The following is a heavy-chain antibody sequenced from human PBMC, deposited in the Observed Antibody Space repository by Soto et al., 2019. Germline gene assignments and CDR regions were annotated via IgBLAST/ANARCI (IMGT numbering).Heavy chain of an antibody. Sequence: EVQLQESGGGLVQPGGSLSISCAASGITIRNIPMSWFGQAPGKGLDWVSGFSGSGDRTYYADSAKGRFTISKDFSKNSLSLQLDSLRVEDTAVYFCVKDDGGNPSTEPHWGQGTLVTVSS. D-gene: IGHD2-15*01. V-gene: IGHV3-23*01. CDR3: VKDDGGNPSTEPH. CDR2: FSGSGDRT. J-gene: IGHJ4*02. CDR1: GITIRNIP.